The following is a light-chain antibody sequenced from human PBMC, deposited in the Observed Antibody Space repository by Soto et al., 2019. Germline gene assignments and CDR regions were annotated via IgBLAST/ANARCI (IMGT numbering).Light chain of an antibody. CDR2: DAY. CDR1: QDIRKY. CDR3: QQYDNLPLI. J-gene: IGKJ5*01. Sequence: IQMTQSPSSLSASVGDRVTITCQATQDIRKYLNWYQQKPGKAPKLLIYDAYSLETGVPSRFSGSGSGTDFTLTIRSLQPEDFATYYCQQYDNLPLIFGQGTRLEIK. V-gene: IGKV1-33*01.